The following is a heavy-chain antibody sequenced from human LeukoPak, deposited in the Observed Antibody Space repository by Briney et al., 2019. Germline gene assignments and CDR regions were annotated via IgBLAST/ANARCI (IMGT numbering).Heavy chain of an antibody. D-gene: IGHD1-14*01. J-gene: IGHJ2*01. CDR3: ARDEWVWQPRTVRKRIWYFDL. V-gene: IGHV3-7*01. Sequence: QPGGSLRLSCAASGFTFSSYWMSWVRQAPGKGLEWVANINQDGSEKYYVDSVKGRFTISRDNAKNSLYLQMNSLRAEDTAVYYCARDEWVWQPRTVRKRIWYFDLWGRGTLVTVSS. CDR2: INQDGSEK. CDR1: GFTFSSYW.